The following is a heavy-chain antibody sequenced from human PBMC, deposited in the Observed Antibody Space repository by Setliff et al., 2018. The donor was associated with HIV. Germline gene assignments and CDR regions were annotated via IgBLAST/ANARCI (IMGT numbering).Heavy chain of an antibody. D-gene: IGHD3-10*01. CDR1: GGSISSGDYY. V-gene: IGHV4-61*02. CDR3: VRDNSYYYGSGGHHFYGVDV. CDR2: IHTSGNT. J-gene: IGHJ6*02. Sequence: SETLSLTCTVSGGSISSGDYYWTWIRQPAGKGLQWIGRIHTSGNTNYNPSLKSRVTISVDTSKSQFSLKLSSLTAADTAVYYCVRDNSYYYGSGGHHFYGVDVWGQGATVTVS.